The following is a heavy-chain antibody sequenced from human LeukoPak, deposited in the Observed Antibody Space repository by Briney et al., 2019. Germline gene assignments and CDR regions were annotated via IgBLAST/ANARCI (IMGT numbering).Heavy chain of an antibody. Sequence: TSGGSLRLSCAASGFNFFPYSMNWVRQAPGKGLEWVSSISSSSNLIYYADSVRGRFTVSRDNAKSALYLQMSSLRAEDTAVYYCARDLQINPGYNFDVFDIWGQGTMVTVSS. CDR3: ARDLQINPGYNFDVFDI. D-gene: IGHD5-24*01. CDR2: ISSSSNLI. J-gene: IGHJ3*02. V-gene: IGHV3-21*06. CDR1: GFNFFPYS.